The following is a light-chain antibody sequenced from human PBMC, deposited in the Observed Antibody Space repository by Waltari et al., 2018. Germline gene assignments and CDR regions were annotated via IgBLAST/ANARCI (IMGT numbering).Light chain of an antibody. V-gene: IGLV2-11*01. CDR3: CSYAGSYTWV. J-gene: IGLJ1*01. CDR2: DVN. CDR1: SSDVGVYDY. Sequence: QSALTQPRSVSGSPGQSVTIPCTGTSSDVGVYDYVSWYQQNPGKAPKLMVFDVNRRPSGVPDRFSGSKSGNTASLTISGLQAEDEADYYCCSYAGSYTWVFGTGTKVTVL.